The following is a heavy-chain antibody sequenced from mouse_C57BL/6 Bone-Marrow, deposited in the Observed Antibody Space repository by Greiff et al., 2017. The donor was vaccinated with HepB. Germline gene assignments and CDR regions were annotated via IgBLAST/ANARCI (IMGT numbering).Heavy chain of an antibody. V-gene: IGHV1-54*01. CDR3: ARRVYDGYYAPFDY. J-gene: IGHJ2*01. Sequence: VQLQQSGAELVRPGTSVKVSCKASGYAFTNYLIEWVKQRPGQGLEWIGVINPGSGGTNYNEKFKGKATLTADKSSSTAYMQLSSLTSEDSAVYFCARRVYDGYYAPFDYWGQGTTLTVSS. CDR1: GYAFTNYL. CDR2: INPGSGGT. D-gene: IGHD2-3*01.